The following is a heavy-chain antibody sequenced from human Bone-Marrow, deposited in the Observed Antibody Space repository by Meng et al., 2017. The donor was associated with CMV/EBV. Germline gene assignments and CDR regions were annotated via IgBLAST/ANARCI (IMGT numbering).Heavy chain of an antibody. CDR1: GDSVSSNCAA. CDR2: TYYRSKWYN. J-gene: IGHJ1*01. Sequence: SETLSLTCVISGDSVSSNCAAWNWIRQSPSRGLEWLGRTYYRSKWYNDYAVSVKSRITINPDSSKNQFSLQLNSVTPEDTAVYYCARAVDDYDSSGYYYLDWGQGTLVTVSS. V-gene: IGHV6-1*01. CDR3: ARAVDDYDSSGYYYLD. D-gene: IGHD3-22*01.